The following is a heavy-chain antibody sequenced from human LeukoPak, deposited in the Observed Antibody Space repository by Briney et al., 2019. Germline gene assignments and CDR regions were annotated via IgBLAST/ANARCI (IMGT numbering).Heavy chain of an antibody. V-gene: IGHV4-4*09. Sequence: SETLSLTCTVSGGSIRSYYWSWIRQPPGKGLEWIGYIYTSGSTNYNPSLKSRVTISVDTSKNQFSLKLSSVTAADTAVYYCARGTLRFLEWPADPWGQGTLVTVSS. CDR1: GGSIRSYY. J-gene: IGHJ5*02. CDR3: ARGTLRFLEWPADP. CDR2: IYTSGST. D-gene: IGHD3-3*01.